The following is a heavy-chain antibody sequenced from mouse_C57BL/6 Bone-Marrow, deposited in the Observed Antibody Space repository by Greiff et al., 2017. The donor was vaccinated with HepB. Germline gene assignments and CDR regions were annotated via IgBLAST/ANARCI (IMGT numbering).Heavy chain of an antibody. J-gene: IGHJ4*01. CDR1: GFTFSDAW. CDR3: TRGSSYYAMDY. D-gene: IGHD1-1*01. V-gene: IGHV6-6*01. CDR2: IRNKANNHAT. Sequence: EVKLMEESGGGLVQPGGSMKLSCAASGFTFSDAWMDWVRQSPEKGLEWVAEIRNKANNHATYYAESVKGRFTISRDDSKSSVYLQMNSLRAEDTGIYYCTRGSSYYAMDYWGQGTSVTVSS.